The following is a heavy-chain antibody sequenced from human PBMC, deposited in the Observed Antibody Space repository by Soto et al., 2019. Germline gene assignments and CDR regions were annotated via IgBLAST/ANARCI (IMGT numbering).Heavy chain of an antibody. J-gene: IGHJ4*02. D-gene: IGHD6-13*01. Sequence: QVQLVESGGGLVMPGESLRLSCAASGFTFSDHYMSWIRQAPGKGLEWVSYISSSGNSMYYADSVKGRFTVSRDNAENSLYLQMNSQRAEDTAVYYCARRAASGRHFDHWGQGTLVSVSS. V-gene: IGHV3-11*01. CDR3: ARRAASGRHFDH. CDR1: GFTFSDHY. CDR2: ISSSGNSM.